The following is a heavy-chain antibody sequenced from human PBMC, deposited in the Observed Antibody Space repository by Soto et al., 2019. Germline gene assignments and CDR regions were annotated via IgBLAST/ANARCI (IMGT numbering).Heavy chain of an antibody. Sequence: GSGPTPVYHKQTLTQTCTFSGFSLSTSKVGVGWIRQPPGKALEWLALIYWDDDKRYSPSLKSRLTITKDTSKNQVVLTMTNMDPVDTATYYCAHTRLSGGSCCQYNWFDPWGQGTLVTVSS. CDR1: GFSLSTSKVG. J-gene: IGHJ5*02. V-gene: IGHV2-5*02. CDR2: IYWDDDK. CDR3: AHTRLSGGSCCQYNWFDP. D-gene: IGHD2-15*01.